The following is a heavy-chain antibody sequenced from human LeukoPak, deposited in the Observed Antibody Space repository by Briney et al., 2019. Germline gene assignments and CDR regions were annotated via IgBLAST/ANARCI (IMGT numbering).Heavy chain of an antibody. J-gene: IGHJ4*02. V-gene: IGHV1-8*01. Sequence: ASVKVSCKASGYTFTSYDFKWVRQATGQRPEGMGWMSPNSGDTGYAQKFQDRVTMTRNTSISTAYMELSSLRSDDTAVYYCARGPPNWGYDYWGPGTLVTVSS. CDR1: GYTFTSYD. CDR2: MSPNSGDT. CDR3: ARGPPNWGYDY. D-gene: IGHD7-27*01.